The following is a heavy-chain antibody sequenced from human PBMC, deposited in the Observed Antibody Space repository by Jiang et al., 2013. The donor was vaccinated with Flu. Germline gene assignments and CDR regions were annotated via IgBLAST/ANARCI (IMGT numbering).Heavy chain of an antibody. J-gene: IGHJ4*02. CDR1: GNTFRDYY. Sequence: QSGAEVKKPGASVKVSCKASGNTFRDYYIHWVRQAPGQGLEWMGCINPNSGHTHYLRDFQARITMTGDSPISTVYMELHSLTSDDTAVYFCGRETFDSNGHYSKSCDSWGQGTLVTVSP. V-gene: IGHV1-2*02. CDR2: INPNSGHT. CDR3: GRETFDSNGHYSKSCDS. D-gene: IGHD4-17*01.